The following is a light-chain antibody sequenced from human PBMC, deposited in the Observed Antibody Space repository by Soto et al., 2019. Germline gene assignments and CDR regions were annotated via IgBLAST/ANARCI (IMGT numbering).Light chain of an antibody. CDR3: AAWDDSLNSPRML. J-gene: IGLJ2*01. V-gene: IGLV1-44*01. CDR1: FSNIGSNT. CDR2: SNN. Sequence: QSALTHPPSVSATPGQRVTISCSGTFSNIGSNTVAWYQRLPGTAPKLLIYSNNERPSGVPDRFSGSKSGSSASLAISGLQSEDEADYYCAAWDDSLNSPRMLFGGGTKVTVL.